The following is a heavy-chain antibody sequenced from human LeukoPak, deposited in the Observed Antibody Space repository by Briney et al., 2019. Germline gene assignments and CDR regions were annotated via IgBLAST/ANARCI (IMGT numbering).Heavy chain of an antibody. Sequence: SVKVSCKASGDTFSSYAICWVRQASGQGLEWMGGIIPIFGTANYAQKFQGRVTITTDESTSTAYMELSSLRSEDTAVYYCARSGYNLKWFDPWGQGTLVTVSS. V-gene: IGHV1-69*05. CDR2: IIPIFGTA. CDR3: ARSGYNLKWFDP. CDR1: GDTFSSYA. J-gene: IGHJ5*02. D-gene: IGHD3-3*01.